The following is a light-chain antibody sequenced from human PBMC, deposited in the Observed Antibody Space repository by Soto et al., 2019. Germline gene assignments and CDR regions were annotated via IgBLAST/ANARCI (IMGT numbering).Light chain of an antibody. CDR1: QGLSSD. V-gene: IGKV1-9*01. Sequence: DIQLTQSPSFLSASVGDRVTITCRASQGLSSDLAWYQQKPGKAPKLLIYAASTLQSGVPSRFRGSGSVTEFTITISSLQPEDFVTYYCQQLNSYPIAFGQGTRLEIK. CDR2: AAS. CDR3: QQLNSYPIA. J-gene: IGKJ5*01.